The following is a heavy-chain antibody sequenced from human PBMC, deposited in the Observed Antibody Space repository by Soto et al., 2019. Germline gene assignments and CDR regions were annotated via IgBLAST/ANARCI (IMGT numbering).Heavy chain of an antibody. CDR2: IKQDGSEK. CDR3: ARDVGGTRTFSFFDY. J-gene: IGHJ4*02. V-gene: IGHV3-7*03. D-gene: IGHD2-15*01. CDR1: GFTFSSYW. Sequence: PGGSLRLSCVASGFTFSSYWMSWVRQAPGKGLEWVANIKQDGSEKYYVDSVKGRFTISRDNAKNSLYLQMNSLRAEDTAVYFCARDVGGTRTFSFFDYWGQGALVTVSS.